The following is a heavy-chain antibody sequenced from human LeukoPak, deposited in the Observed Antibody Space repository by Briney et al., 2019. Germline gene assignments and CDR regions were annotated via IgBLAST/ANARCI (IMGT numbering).Heavy chain of an antibody. CDR3: VRHVARAFDI. CDR1: GGSISSTNW. V-gene: IGHV4-4*02. J-gene: IGHJ3*02. Sequence: PSGTLSLTCAVSGGSISSTNWWSWVRQPPGKGLEWIGEINHSGSTNYNPSLKSRVTISVDTSKNQFSLKLSSVTAADTAVYSCVRHVARAFDIWGQGTKVTVSS. CDR2: INHSGST.